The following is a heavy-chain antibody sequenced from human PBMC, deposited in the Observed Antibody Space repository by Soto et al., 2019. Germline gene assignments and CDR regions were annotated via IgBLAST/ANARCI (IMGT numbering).Heavy chain of an antibody. CDR3: VRVVWGVPAPGTSGWFDP. V-gene: IGHV4-4*02. CDR1: GDSISGSNW. J-gene: IGHJ5*02. D-gene: IGHD6-13*01. CDR2: IYHSGNI. Sequence: QVQLQESGPGLVKPSGTLSLTCAVSGDSISGSNWWSWVRQPPEKGLEWIGEIYHSGNINYNPSLKSRGTISVDKSKNQFSLRLSSVTAADTAVYYCVRVVWGVPAPGTSGWFDPWGQGTLVTVSS.